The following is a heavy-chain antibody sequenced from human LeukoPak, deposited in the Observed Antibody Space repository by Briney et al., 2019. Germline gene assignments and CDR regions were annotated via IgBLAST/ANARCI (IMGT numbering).Heavy chain of an antibody. J-gene: IGHJ4*02. V-gene: IGHV1-58*01. CDR3: AADRGGSGYFI. CDR1: GFTFTSSA. D-gene: IGHD3-22*01. CDR2: IVVGSGNT. Sequence: VASVKVSCKASGFTFTSSAVQWVRQARGQRLEWIGWIVVGSGNTNYAQKFQERVTITRDMSTSTAYMELSSLRSEDTAVYYCAADRGGSGYFIWGQGTLVTVSS.